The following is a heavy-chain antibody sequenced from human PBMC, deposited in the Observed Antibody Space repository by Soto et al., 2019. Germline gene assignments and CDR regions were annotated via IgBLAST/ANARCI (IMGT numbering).Heavy chain of an antibody. CDR2: ISAYNGNT. V-gene: IGHV1-18*01. J-gene: IGHJ6*02. CDR3: ARHCSGGSCYSRFYYYYGMDV. CDR1: GYTFTSYG. Sequence: ASVKVSCKAPGYTFTSYGISWVRQAPGQGLEWMGWISAYNGNTNYAQKLQGRVTMTTDTSTSTAYMELRSLRSDDTAVYYCARHCSGGSCYSRFYYYYGMDVWGQGTTVTVSS. D-gene: IGHD2-15*01.